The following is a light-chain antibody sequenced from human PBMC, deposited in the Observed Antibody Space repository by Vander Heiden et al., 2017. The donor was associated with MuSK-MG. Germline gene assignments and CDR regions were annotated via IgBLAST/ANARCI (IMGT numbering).Light chain of an antibody. CDR1: QGISSY. CDR2: AAS. Sequence: DIQLTHSLSSLSASVGDRLTITCRARQGISSYLAWYQQKPAKAPKLLIYAASTLQSGVASRFSGSGCGREFTLTISSRQPEDFATYYCQQLNCYHQFTFGHGTKVDIK. J-gene: IGKJ3*01. V-gene: IGKV1-9*01. CDR3: QQLNCYHQFT.